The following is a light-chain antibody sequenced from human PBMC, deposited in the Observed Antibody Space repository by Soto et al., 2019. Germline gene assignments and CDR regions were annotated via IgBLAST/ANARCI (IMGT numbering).Light chain of an antibody. J-gene: IGKJ3*01. Sequence: EIVLTQSPGTLSLSPGERATLSCRASQSVSSSYLAWYQQKPGQAPRLLIYGASSRATGIPDRFSGGGSGTVFTLTISRLEPEDFAVYYCQQYGSSSFTFGPGTKVDIK. V-gene: IGKV3-20*01. CDR2: GAS. CDR3: QQYGSSSFT. CDR1: QSVSSSY.